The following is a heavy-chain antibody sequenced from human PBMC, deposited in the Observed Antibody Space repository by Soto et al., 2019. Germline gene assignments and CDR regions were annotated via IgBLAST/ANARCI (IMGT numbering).Heavy chain of an antibody. J-gene: IGHJ4*02. V-gene: IGHV1-69*13. CDR1: GGTFSSYA. D-gene: IGHD5-18*01. CDR3: AYSYGLRGFYYFDY. CDR2: IIPIFGTA. Sequence: GASVKVSCKASGGTFSSYAISWVRQAPGQGLEWMGGIIPIFGTASYAQKFQGRVTITADESTSTAYMELSSLRSEDTAVYYCAYSYGLRGFYYFDYWGQGTLVTVSS.